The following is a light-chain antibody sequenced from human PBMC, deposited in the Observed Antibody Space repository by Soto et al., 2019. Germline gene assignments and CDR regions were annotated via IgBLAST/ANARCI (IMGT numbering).Light chain of an antibody. J-gene: IGKJ1*01. CDR3: QKDNPARCT. V-gene: IGKV1-27*01. CDR1: QAISNF. Sequence: DIQMTQSPSSLSASVGVRVTITCRASQAISNFLAWYQQKPGKVPKLLIYATSTLQTGVQSRFSGSGSGTDFTLPISSLQPEDVAYYYCQKDNPARCTFGRGTKVDIK. CDR2: ATS.